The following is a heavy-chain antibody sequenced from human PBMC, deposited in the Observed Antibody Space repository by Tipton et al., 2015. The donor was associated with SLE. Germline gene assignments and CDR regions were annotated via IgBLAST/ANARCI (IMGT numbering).Heavy chain of an antibody. Sequence: TLSLTCTVSGGSISNYYWSWIRQPPGKELEWIGSIHYSGSTYYSPSLKSRLTISSDTSKNHFSLEVRSVTAADTAVYYCARHVAVWGQGTLVTVSS. J-gene: IGHJ1*01. CDR3: ARHVAV. V-gene: IGHV4-59*08. CDR2: IHYSGST. CDR1: GGSISNYY.